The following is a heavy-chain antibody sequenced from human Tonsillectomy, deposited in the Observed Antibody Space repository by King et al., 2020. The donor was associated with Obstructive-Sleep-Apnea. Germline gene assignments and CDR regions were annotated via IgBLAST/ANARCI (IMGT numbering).Heavy chain of an antibody. D-gene: IGHD3-3*01. V-gene: IGHV4-30-4*07. J-gene: IGHJ4*02. CDR1: VGSISSGGYS. Sequence: QLQESGPGLVKPLQTLSLTCAVVVGSISSGGYSWTLIRQLPGKGMEGNGYIDSRGGTYYNPSLMIRVTMTVDTPKNHFSLNLSSVTAADTAVYYCARLVTIFGVVIERFDYWGQGTLVTVSS. CDR3: ARLVTIFGVVIERFDY. CDR2: IDSRGGT.